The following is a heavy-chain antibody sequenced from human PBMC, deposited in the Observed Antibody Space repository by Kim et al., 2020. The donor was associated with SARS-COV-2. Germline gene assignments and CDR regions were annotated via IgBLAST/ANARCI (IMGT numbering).Heavy chain of an antibody. D-gene: IGHD3-22*01. V-gene: IGHV3-7*05. J-gene: IGHJ4*02. CDR2: MSPDGSEL. CDR3: VRGSSDSRGVDY. Sequence: GGSLRLSCVASGYSFSSFWMHWVRQAPGKGLQWVGRMSPDGSELHYVDPMKGRVTISRDNANNSLYLQMSGLRTEDTALYFCVRGSSDSRGVDYWGEGTLVTVST. CDR1: GYSFSSFW.